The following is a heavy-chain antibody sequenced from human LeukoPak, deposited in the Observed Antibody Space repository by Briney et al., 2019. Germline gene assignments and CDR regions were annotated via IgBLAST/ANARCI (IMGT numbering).Heavy chain of an antibody. J-gene: IGHJ4*02. CDR1: GDSISTYF. D-gene: IGHD5-24*01. V-gene: IGHV4-59*01. CDR2: ISYSGST. CDR3: ARTQMGYFFDY. Sequence: SETLSLTCTVSGDSISTYFWSWIRQPPGKGLEWIGYISYSGSTNYKPSLKSRVTISVDTSKNQFSLKLSSVIAADKAVYYCARTQMGYFFDYWGQGTLVTVSS.